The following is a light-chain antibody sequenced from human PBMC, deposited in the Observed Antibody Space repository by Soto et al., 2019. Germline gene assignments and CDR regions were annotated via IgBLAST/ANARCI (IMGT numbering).Light chain of an antibody. CDR3: QQYGSSPPSVT. J-gene: IGKJ5*01. V-gene: IGKV3-20*01. CDR1: QSVSST. CDR2: GAS. Sequence: EIVMAQSPATLSASPGERITLSCTASQSVSSTLAWYQQKRGQAPRLLIYGASNRATGIPDRFSGSGSGTDFTLTISRLEPEDFAVYYCQQYGSSPPSVTFGQGTRLEI.